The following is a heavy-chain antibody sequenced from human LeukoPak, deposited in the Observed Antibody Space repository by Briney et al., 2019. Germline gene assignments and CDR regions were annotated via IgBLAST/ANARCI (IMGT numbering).Heavy chain of an antibody. Sequence: GGSLRLSCAASGFTFSGSAMHWVRQASGKGLEWVGRIRSKANSYATAYAASVKGRFTISRDDSKNTAYLQMNSLKTEDTAVYYCTRPRPYCSGGSCYLIFDYWGQGTLVTVSS. V-gene: IGHV3-73*01. CDR2: IRSKANSYAT. J-gene: IGHJ4*02. CDR1: GFTFSGSA. D-gene: IGHD2-15*01. CDR3: TRPRPYCSGGSCYLIFDY.